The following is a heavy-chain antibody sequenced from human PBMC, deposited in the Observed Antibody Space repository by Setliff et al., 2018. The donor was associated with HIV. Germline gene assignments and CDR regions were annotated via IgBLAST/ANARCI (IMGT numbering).Heavy chain of an antibody. J-gene: IGHJ6*02. CDR2: IDTSGST. CDR1: RDAMSSSSDS. Sequence: PSETLSLTCTVSRDAMSSSSDSWTWIRQPAGKGLEWIGHIDTSGSTNYNPSLKSRVTMSLDTSKNQFSLKLSSVTAADTAVYYCARENGRTNYYYYYGMDVWGQGTTVTVSS. V-gene: IGHV4-61*09. CDR3: ARENGRTNYYYYYGMDV.